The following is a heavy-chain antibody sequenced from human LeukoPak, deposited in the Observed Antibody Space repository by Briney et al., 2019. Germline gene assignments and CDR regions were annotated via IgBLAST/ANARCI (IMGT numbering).Heavy chain of an antibody. Sequence: GGSLRLSCAASGFTFSRYGMNWVRQAPGKGLEWVSAISDTGGNKYYADSVKGRFTISRDNPRNTLYLQVNSLRAEDTAIYYCAKRIQYSSSSAYFDYRGQGTLVTVSS. CDR2: ISDTGGNK. CDR1: GFTFSRYG. J-gene: IGHJ4*02. D-gene: IGHD6-6*01. V-gene: IGHV3-23*01. CDR3: AKRIQYSSSSAYFDY.